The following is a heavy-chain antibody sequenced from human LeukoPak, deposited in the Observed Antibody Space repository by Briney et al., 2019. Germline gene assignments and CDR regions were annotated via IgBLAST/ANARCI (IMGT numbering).Heavy chain of an antibody. Sequence: GASVKVSCKASGYTFTGYYMHWVRQAPGQGLEWMGWINPNSGGTNYAQKFQGRVTMTRDTSISTAYMELRSLRSDDTAVYYCAKDEYYGSGSYTGHWGQGTLVTVSS. CDR3: AKDEYYGSGSYTGH. CDR1: GYTFTGYY. CDR2: INPNSGGT. D-gene: IGHD3-10*01. V-gene: IGHV1-2*02. J-gene: IGHJ4*02.